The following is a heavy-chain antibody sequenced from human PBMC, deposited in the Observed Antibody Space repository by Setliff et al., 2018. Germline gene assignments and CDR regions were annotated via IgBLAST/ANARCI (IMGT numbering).Heavy chain of an antibody. V-gene: IGHV1-69*05. CDR2: TIPIFGST. D-gene: IGHD3-22*01. Sequence: VASVKVSCKASGGTFSSYGISWVRQAPGQGLEWMGGTIPIFGSTNYAQKFQDRVTIITDESTSTAYMELRSLRTEDTAVYYCAREGGDGDSSGYYPPLDYWGQGTLVTVSS. CDR3: AREGGDGDSSGYYPPLDY. J-gene: IGHJ4*02. CDR1: GGTFSSYG.